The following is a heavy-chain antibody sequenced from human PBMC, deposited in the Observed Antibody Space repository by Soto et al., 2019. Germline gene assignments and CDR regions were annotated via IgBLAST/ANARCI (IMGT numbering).Heavy chain of an antibody. Sequence: ASVKVSCKASGYTVTSYSMHWVRQAPGQSLEWMGWIHGGNGETKYSQNFQGRVTITMDTSASTVYMELSSLRSEDTAVYYCARARVTRPSNYYGMDVWGQGTTVTVSS. D-gene: IGHD4-4*01. CDR1: GYTVTSYS. CDR3: ARARVTRPSNYYGMDV. V-gene: IGHV1-3*01. J-gene: IGHJ6*02. CDR2: IHGGNGET.